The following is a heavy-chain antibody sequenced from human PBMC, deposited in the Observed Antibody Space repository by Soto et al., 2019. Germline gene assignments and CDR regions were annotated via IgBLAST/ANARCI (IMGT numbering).Heavy chain of an antibody. CDR2: TYYRSKWYN. D-gene: IGHD3-10*01. V-gene: IGHV6-1*01. CDR1: GDSVSSNSAA. CDR3: ARRGSGSVYYYYYYMDV. J-gene: IGHJ6*03. Sequence: PSQTLSLTCAISGDSVSSNSAAWNWIRQSPSRGLEWLGRTYYRSKWYNDYAVSVKSRITINPDTSKNQFSLQLNSVTPEDTAVYYCARRGSGSVYYYYYYMDVWGKGTTVTVSS.